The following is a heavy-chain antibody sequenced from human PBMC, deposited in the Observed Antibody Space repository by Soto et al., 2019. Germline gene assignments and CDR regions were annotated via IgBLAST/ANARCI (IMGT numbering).Heavy chain of an antibody. D-gene: IGHD2-2*02. CDR3: AKGQYCSSTSCYIGGIDY. Sequence: EVQLLESGGGLVQPGGSLRLSCAASGFTFSSYAMSWVRQAPGKGLEWVSAISGRGGSTYYADSVKGRFTISRDNYKNTLYLQMNSLRAEDTAVYYCAKGQYCSSTSCYIGGIDYWGQGTLVTVSS. V-gene: IGHV3-23*01. CDR2: ISGRGGST. CDR1: GFTFSSYA. J-gene: IGHJ4*02.